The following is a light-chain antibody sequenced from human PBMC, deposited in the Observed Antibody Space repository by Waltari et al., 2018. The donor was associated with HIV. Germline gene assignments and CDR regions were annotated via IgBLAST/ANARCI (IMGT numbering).Light chain of an antibody. CDR3: HQRSNWPGT. J-gene: IGKJ2*01. CDR1: QSVTSS. V-gene: IGKV3-11*01. Sequence: ELALTQSPATLSLCPGARATLSCRASQSVTSSLVWFQQKPGQPPRLLIYDASFRATGIPARFSGSGSGTDFTLTIRSLEAEDSAVYYCHQRSNWPGTFGQGTNLEI. CDR2: DAS.